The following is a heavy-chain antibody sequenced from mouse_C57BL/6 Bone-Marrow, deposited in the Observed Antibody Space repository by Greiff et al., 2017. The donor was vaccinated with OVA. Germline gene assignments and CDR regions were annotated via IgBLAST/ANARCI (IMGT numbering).Heavy chain of an antibody. CDR2: IDPSDSYT. CDR3: ARRGEVYDGYPAWFAY. D-gene: IGHD2-3*01. CDR1: GYTFTSYW. V-gene: IGHV1-50*01. Sequence: QVQLQQPGAELVKPGASVKLSCKASGYTFTSYWKQWVKQRPGQGLEWIGEIDPSDSYTNYNQKFKGKATLTVDTSSSTAYMQLSSLTSEDSAVYYCARRGEVYDGYPAWFAYWGQGTLVTVSA. J-gene: IGHJ3*01.